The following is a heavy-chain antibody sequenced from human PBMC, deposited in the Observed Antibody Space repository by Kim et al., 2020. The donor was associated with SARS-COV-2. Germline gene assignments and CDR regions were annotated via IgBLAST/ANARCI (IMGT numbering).Heavy chain of an antibody. CDR1: GFTVSSNY. J-gene: IGHJ6*02. V-gene: IGHV3-53*01. D-gene: IGHD1-7*01. CDR2: IYSGGST. CDR3: ARDVLELQGPYYYYGMDV. Sequence: GGSLRLSCAASGFTVSSNYMSWVRQAPGKGLEWVSVIYSGGSTYYADSVKGRFTISRDNSKNTLYLQMNSLRAEDTAVYYCARDVLELQGPYYYYGMDVWGQGTTVTVSS.